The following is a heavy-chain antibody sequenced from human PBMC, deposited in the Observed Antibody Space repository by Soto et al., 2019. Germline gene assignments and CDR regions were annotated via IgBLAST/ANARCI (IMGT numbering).Heavy chain of an antibody. Sequence: QVQLVESGGGVVQPGRSLRLSCAASGFTFSSYGMHWVRQAPGKGLEWVAVIWYDGSNKYYADSVKGRFTISRDNSKNTLYLQMNSLRAEDTAVYYCARAGPYGDYVAYYYGMDVWDQGTTVTVSS. J-gene: IGHJ6*02. D-gene: IGHD4-17*01. V-gene: IGHV3-33*01. CDR2: IWYDGSNK. CDR1: GFTFSSYG. CDR3: ARAGPYGDYVAYYYGMDV.